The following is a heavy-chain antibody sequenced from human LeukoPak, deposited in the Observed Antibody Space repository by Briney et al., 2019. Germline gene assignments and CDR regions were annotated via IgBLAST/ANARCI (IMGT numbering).Heavy chain of an antibody. CDR3: AADGYNEVIQSDFTY. Sequence: PGGSLRLSCAASGFTFSSYAMNWVRQAPGKGLEWVSAITGSGGRTYYADSVKGRFTISRDNSKNTLYLQMNSLRAEDTAVYYCAADGYNEVIQSDFTYWGQGTLVTVSS. V-gene: IGHV3-23*01. J-gene: IGHJ4*02. CDR2: ITGSGGRT. CDR1: GFTFSSYA. D-gene: IGHD5-24*01.